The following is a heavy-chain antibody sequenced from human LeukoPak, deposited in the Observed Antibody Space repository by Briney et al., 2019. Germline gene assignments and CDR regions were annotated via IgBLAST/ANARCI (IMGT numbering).Heavy chain of an antibody. J-gene: IGHJ6*04. Sequence: GGSLRLSCAASGFTFSSYDLHWVRQAPGKELEWGAVISYDGSNKYYADSVKGRFTISRDNSKNTLYLQMNSLRAEDTAVYYCARTLGYCSSTSCYPYYYGMDVWGKGTTVTVSS. CDR1: GFTFSSYD. D-gene: IGHD2-2*01. CDR2: ISYDGSNK. V-gene: IGHV3-30*04. CDR3: ARTLGYCSSTSCYPYYYGMDV.